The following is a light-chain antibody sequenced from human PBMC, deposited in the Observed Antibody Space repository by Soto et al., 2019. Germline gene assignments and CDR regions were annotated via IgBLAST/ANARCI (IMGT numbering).Light chain of an antibody. V-gene: IGLV3-9*01. CDR1: NIESKN. CDR3: QVWYSSTARV. CDR2: RDS. Sequence: SYELTQPLSVSVALGQTARITCGGNNIESKNVHGYQQKPGQAPVLVIYRDSNRPSGIPERFSGSNSGNTATQTISRTQAGDEADYYCQVWYSSTARVFGGGTKVTVL. J-gene: IGLJ3*02.